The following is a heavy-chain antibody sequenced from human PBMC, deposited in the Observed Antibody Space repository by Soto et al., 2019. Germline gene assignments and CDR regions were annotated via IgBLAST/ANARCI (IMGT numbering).Heavy chain of an antibody. CDR1: GGSISSYY. CDR2: IYSSGSS. D-gene: IGHD3-22*01. V-gene: IGHV4-4*07. Sequence: QVQLQESGPGLVKPSATLSLTYTVSGGSISSYYWNWIRQPAGKGLEWIGHIYSSGSSNYNPSLKSRVTMSVDSSKNQFSLKLSSLTAADTAVYYCARGGDSSGYYYASDYWGQGTLVTVSS. CDR3: ARGGDSSGYYYASDY. J-gene: IGHJ4*02.